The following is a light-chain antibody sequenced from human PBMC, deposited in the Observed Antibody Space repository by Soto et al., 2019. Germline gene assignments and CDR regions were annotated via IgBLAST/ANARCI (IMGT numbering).Light chain of an antibody. CDR1: QSISSW. CDR3: QLYNSYSPST. V-gene: IGKV1-5*03. J-gene: IGKJ2*01. CDR2: KAS. Sequence: DIQMTQSPSTLSASVGDRVTITCRASQSISSWLAWYQQKPGKAPKLLIYKASSLESGVPSRFSGSGSGTEFTLTISSLQPDDFATYYCQLYNSYSPSTFGQGTKREIK.